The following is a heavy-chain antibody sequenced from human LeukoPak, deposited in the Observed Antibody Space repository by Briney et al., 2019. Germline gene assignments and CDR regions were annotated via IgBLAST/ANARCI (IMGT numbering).Heavy chain of an antibody. CDR1: GGSISSYY. J-gene: IGHJ2*01. D-gene: IGHD5-24*01. CDR3: ARDGDGYNFPYWYFDL. Sequence: SETLSLTCNVSGGSISSYYWSWIRQPPGKGLEWIGYIYYSGSTNYNPSLKSRVTISVDTSKNQFSLKLSSVTAADTAVYYCARDGDGYNFPYWYFDLWGRGTLVTVSS. V-gene: IGHV4-59*01. CDR2: IYYSGST.